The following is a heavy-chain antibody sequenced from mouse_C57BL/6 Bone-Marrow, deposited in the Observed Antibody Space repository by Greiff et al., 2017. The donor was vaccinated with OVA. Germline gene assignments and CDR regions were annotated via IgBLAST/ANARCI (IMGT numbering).Heavy chain of an antibody. V-gene: IGHV6-6*01. CDR1: GFTFSDAW. CDR3: TRRGPYYYGSSFPFAY. Sequence: EVQVVESGGGLVQPGGSMKLSCAASGFTFSDAWMDWVRQSPEKGLEWVAEIRNKANNHATYYAESVKGRFTISRDDSKSSVYLQMNSLRAEDTGIYYCTRRGPYYYGSSFPFAYWGQGTLVTVSA. D-gene: IGHD1-1*01. CDR2: IRNKANNHAT. J-gene: IGHJ3*01.